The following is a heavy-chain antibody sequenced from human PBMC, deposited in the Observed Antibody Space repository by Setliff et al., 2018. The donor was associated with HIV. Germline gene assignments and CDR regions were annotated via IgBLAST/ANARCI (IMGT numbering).Heavy chain of an antibody. J-gene: IGHJ4*02. CDR2: IYGTGST. CDR3: VRERDDLTGYYQDY. D-gene: IGHD3-9*01. Sequence: SETLSLTCTVSGGSITASFWSWIRQPAGKGLEWIGRIYGTGSTTYNPSLESRVTMSVDRSNNQFSLELTSVTAADTAVYYCVRERDDLTGYYQDYWGQGTLVTVSS. CDR1: GGSITASF. V-gene: IGHV4-4*07.